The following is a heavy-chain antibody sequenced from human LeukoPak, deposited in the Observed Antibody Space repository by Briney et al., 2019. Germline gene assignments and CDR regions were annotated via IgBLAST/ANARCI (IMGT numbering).Heavy chain of an antibody. CDR2: INPNSGGT. Sequence: ASVKVSCKASGYTFTGYYMHWVRQAPGQGLEWMGWINPNSGGTNYAQKFQGRVTMTRDTSISTAYMELSRLRSDDTAVYYCAAQGYEIQTPFDYWGQGTLVTVSS. CDR1: GYTFTGYY. CDR3: AAQGYEIQTPFDY. J-gene: IGHJ4*02. V-gene: IGHV1-2*02. D-gene: IGHD1-1*01.